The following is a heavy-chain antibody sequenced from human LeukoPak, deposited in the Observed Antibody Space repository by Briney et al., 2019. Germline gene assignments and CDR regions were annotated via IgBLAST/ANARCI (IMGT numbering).Heavy chain of an antibody. Sequence: ASVKVSCKASGYTFTSYGTSWVRQAPGQGLEWMGWISAYNGNTNYAQKLQGRVTMTTDTSTSTAYMELRSLRSDDTAVYYCASRYEYASGRDFWGQGTLVTVSS. V-gene: IGHV1-18*01. CDR2: ISAYNGNT. D-gene: IGHD3-10*01. J-gene: IGHJ4*02. CDR3: ASRYEYASGRDF. CDR1: GYTFTSYG.